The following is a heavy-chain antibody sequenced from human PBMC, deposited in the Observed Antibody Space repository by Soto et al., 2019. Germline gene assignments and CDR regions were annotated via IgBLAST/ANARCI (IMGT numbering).Heavy chain of an antibody. V-gene: IGHV1-18*01. CDR1: GYTFTSYG. CDR3: ARGRYGEY. CDR2: ISAHNGNT. D-gene: IGHD3-10*01. Sequence: QVHLVQSGAEVKKPGASVKVSCKASGYTFTSYGITWVRQAPGQGLEWMGWISAHNGNTDYAQKLQGRVIVTRDTSTRTAYMELRSLRSDDTAVYYCARGRYGEYWGQGALVSVSS. J-gene: IGHJ4*02.